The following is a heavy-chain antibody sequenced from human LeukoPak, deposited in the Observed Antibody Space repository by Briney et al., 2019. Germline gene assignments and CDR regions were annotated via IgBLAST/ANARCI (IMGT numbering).Heavy chain of an antibody. Sequence: GGSLRLSSAASGFTFTTFAMSWVRQAPGKGLQWVSTISGSGGSTYYADSVKGRFTISRDNSKNTLYLQMNSLRAEDTAVYYCAKDYYDSGSYYKEFDYWGQGTLVTVSS. V-gene: IGHV3-23*01. J-gene: IGHJ4*02. CDR3: AKDYYDSGSYYKEFDY. CDR2: ISGSGGST. CDR1: GFTFTTFA. D-gene: IGHD3-10*01.